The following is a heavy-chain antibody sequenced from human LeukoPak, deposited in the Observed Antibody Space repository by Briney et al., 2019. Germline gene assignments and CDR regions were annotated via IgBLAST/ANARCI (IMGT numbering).Heavy chain of an antibody. CDR3: ARVSIFGVVIPPDF. V-gene: IGHV3-30*01. J-gene: IGHJ4*02. D-gene: IGHD3-3*02. CDR1: GFTFSSYA. CDR2: ISSDGNTK. Sequence: GGSPRLSCAASGFTFSSYAMHWVRLAPGEGLEWVAVISSDGNTKYYADSVKGRFTISRDNSKNTLYLQMNSLRAEDTAVYYCARVSIFGVVIPPDFWGQGTLVTVSS.